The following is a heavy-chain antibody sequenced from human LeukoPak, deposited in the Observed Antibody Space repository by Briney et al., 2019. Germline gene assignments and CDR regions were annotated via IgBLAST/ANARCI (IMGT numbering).Heavy chain of an antibody. CDR2: IKSKTDGGTA. D-gene: IGHD5-18*01. Sequence: GGSLRLSCAASGFTFSNAWMTWIRQAPGKGLEWVGRIKSKTDGGTADYAAPVKGRFTISRDDSKNTLYLQMNSLKTEDTAVYYCAGFYRARFDYWGQGTLVTVSS. V-gene: IGHV3-15*01. J-gene: IGHJ4*02. CDR1: GFTFSNAW. CDR3: AGFYRARFDY.